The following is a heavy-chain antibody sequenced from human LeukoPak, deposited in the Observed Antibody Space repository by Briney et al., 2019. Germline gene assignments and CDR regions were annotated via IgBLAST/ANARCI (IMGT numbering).Heavy chain of an antibody. J-gene: IGHJ3*02. V-gene: IGHV1-2*02. CDR1: GYKFTSPY. D-gene: IGHD6-13*01. Sequence: ASEKVSCKASGYKFTSPYIHWVRQAPGQGLEWMGWINPDSGGTNYAQRFQGRVTMTRDTSISTVYMELSRLRSDDTAVYYCARDWYSNNMGAFDIWGQGTMVTVSS. CDR2: INPDSGGT. CDR3: ARDWYSNNMGAFDI.